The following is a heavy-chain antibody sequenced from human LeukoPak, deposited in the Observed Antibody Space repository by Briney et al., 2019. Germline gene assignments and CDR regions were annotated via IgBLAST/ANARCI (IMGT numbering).Heavy chain of an antibody. Sequence: GGSLRLSCAASGFTVSSNYMSWVRQAPGKGLEWVSVIYSGGRTYYGDSVKGRFTFSRDNSKNTLYLQMNSLRAEDTAVYYCAKAVGATSYFDYWGQGTLVTVSS. CDR2: IYSGGRT. CDR3: AKAVGATSYFDY. V-gene: IGHV3-53*01. J-gene: IGHJ4*02. D-gene: IGHD1-26*01. CDR1: GFTVSSNY.